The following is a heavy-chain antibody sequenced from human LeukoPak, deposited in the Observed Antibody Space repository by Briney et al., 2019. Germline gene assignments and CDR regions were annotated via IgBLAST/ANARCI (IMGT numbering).Heavy chain of an antibody. CDR2: ISSSGSII. CDR1: GFTFSSYE. D-gene: IGHD2-8*01. CDR3: AISDCTNGGCYAGAFDY. J-gene: IGHJ4*02. V-gene: IGHV3-48*03. Sequence: SGGSLRLSCAASGFTFSSYEMNWVRQAPGKGLEWVSYISSSGSIIYYADSVKGRFTISRDNAKNSLYLQMNSLRAEDTAVYYCAISDCTNGGCYAGAFDYWGQGTLVTVSS.